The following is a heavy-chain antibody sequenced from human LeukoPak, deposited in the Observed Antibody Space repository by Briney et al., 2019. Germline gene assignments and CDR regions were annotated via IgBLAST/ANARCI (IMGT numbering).Heavy chain of an antibody. Sequence: SETLSLTCTVSGGSISSSSYYWDWIRQPPGKGLEWIGSIYYGGSTYYDPSLKSRVTMSVDTSKNQFSLKLSSVTAADTAVYYCARVFGNYVWGSYRHLVYWGQGTLVTVSS. V-gene: IGHV4-39*07. CDR2: IYYGGST. CDR1: GGSISSSSYY. J-gene: IGHJ4*02. CDR3: ARVFGNYVWGSYRHLVY. D-gene: IGHD3-16*02.